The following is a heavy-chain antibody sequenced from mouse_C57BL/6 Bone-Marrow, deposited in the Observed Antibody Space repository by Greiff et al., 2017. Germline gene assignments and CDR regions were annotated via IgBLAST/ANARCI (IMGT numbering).Heavy chain of an antibody. V-gene: IGHV1-76*01. J-gene: IGHJ4*01. Sequence: QVQLQQSGAELVRPGASVKLSCKASGYTFTDYYINWVKQRPGQGLEWIARIYPGSGNTYYNEKFKGKATLTAEKSSSTAYMLLSSLTSEDSAVYFCARRAHYYAMDYWGQGTSVTVSS. CDR2: IYPGSGNT. D-gene: IGHD3-3*01. CDR1: GYTFTDYY. CDR3: ARRAHYYAMDY.